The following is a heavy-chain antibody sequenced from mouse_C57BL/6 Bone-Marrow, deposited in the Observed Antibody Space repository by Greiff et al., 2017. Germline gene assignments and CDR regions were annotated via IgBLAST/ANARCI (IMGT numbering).Heavy chain of an antibody. Sequence: VQLKQSGAELVRPGASVKLSCTASGFNIKDDYMPWVKQRPEQGLEWIGWIDPENGDTEYASKFQGKATITADTSSTTAYLQLSSLTSEDTAVXYCTTWSFDYWGQGTTLTVSS. J-gene: IGHJ2*01. CDR1: GFNIKDDY. V-gene: IGHV14-4*01. CDR2: IDPENGDT. CDR3: TTWSFDY.